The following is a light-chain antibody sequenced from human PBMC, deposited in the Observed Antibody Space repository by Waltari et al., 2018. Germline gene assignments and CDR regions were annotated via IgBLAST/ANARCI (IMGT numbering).Light chain of an antibody. CDR2: EDT. CDR3: YSSDSTGFRV. CDR1: ELPRKY. J-gene: IGLJ1*01. V-gene: IGLV3-10*01. Sequence: SYELTQTPSVSVSPGQTARITCPGHELPRKYAYWFQQKSGQAPRLVIYEDTKRPAGIPERFSGSSSGTVATLTITGAQVDDEADYYCYSSDSTGFRVFGGGTTVVVL.